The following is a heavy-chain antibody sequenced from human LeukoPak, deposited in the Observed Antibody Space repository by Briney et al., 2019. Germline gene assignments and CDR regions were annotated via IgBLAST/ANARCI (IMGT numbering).Heavy chain of an antibody. D-gene: IGHD4-17*01. V-gene: IGHV3-23*01. CDR2: ISGSGGST. CDR1: GFTFSSYA. J-gene: IGHJ6*03. CDR3: AKGRYGDYNYYYYYYMDV. Sequence: GGSLRLSCAAPGFTFSSYAMSSVRQAPGKGLESVSAISGSGGSTYYADSVKGRFTISRDNSKNTLYLQMNSLRAEDTAVYYCAKGRYGDYNYYYYYYMDVWGKGTTVTVSS.